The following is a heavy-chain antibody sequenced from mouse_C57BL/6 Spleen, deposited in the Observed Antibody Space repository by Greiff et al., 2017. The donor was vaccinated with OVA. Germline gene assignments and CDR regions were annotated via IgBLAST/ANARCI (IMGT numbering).Heavy chain of an antibody. CDR1: GYTFTSYG. J-gene: IGHJ4*01. Sequence: VKVVESGAELARPGASVKLSCKASGYTFTSYGISWVKQRTGQGLEWIGEIYPRSGNTYYNEKFKGKATLTADKSSSTAYMELRSLTSEDSAVYFCAREDYGSSLDYWGQGTSVTVSS. V-gene: IGHV1-81*01. CDR3: AREDYGSSLDY. CDR2: IYPRSGNT. D-gene: IGHD1-1*01.